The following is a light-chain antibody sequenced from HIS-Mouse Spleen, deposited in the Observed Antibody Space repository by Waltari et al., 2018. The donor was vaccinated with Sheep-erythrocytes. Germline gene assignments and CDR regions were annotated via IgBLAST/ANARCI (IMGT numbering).Light chain of an antibody. CDR3: SSYTSSSTLV. Sequence: GSPGQSITISCTGTSSDVGGYNYVSWYQQHPGKAPKIMIYDVSNRPSGVSNRFSGSKSGNTASLTISGLQAEDEADYYCSSYTSSSTLVFGGGTKLTVL. V-gene: IGLV2-14*03. CDR2: DVS. CDR1: SSDVGGYNY. J-gene: IGLJ2*01.